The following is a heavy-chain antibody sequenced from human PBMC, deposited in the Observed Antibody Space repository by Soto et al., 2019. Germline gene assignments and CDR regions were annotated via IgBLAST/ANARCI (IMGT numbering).Heavy chain of an antibody. CDR3: AKDYLRYFDWFPHR. D-gene: IGHD3-9*01. CDR1: GFTFSSYG. J-gene: IGHJ4*02. CDR2: ISYDGSNK. Sequence: GGSLRLSCAASGFTFSSYGMHWVRQAPGKGLEWVAVISYDGSNKYYADSVKGRFTISRDNSKNTLYLQMNSLRAEDTAVYYCAKDYLRYFDWFPHRWGKGTLVTVSS. V-gene: IGHV3-30*18.